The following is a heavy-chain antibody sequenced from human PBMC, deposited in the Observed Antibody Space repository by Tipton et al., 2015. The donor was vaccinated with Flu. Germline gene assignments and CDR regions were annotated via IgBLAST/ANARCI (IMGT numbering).Heavy chain of an antibody. V-gene: IGHV4-34*01. CDR1: GGSFSGYY. CDR3: ATTAYSGSYSDAFDI. J-gene: IGHJ3*02. CDR2: INHSGST. D-gene: IGHD1-26*01. Sequence: TLSLTCAVYGGSFSGYYWSWIRQPPGKGLEWIGEINHSGSTNYNPSLKSRVTISVDTSKNQFSLKLSSVTAADTAVYYCATTAYSGSYSDAFDIWGQGTMVTVSS.